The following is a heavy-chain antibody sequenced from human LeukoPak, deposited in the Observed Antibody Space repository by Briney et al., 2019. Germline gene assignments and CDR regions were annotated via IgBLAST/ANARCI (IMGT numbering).Heavy chain of an antibody. CDR3: AKDRGRYYDSSGYYWGYYFDS. D-gene: IGHD3-22*01. CDR2: ITGSGGST. Sequence: PGGSLRLSCAASGFTFSSYYMSWVRQAPGKGLEWVSTITGSGGSTFYADSVKGRFTISRDNSMDTLYLQMSSLRAEDTAVYYCAKDRGRYYDSSGYYWGYYFDSWGQGILVTVST. J-gene: IGHJ4*02. V-gene: IGHV3-23*01. CDR1: GFTFSSYY.